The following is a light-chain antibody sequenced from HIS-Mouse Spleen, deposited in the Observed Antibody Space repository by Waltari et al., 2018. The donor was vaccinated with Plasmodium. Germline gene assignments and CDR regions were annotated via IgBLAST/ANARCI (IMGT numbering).Light chain of an antibody. V-gene: IGKV3-15*01. CDR1: QSVSSN. CDR2: GAS. J-gene: IGKJ3*01. Sequence: EIVMTQSPATLSVSPGERATLSCRASQSVSSNLAWYQQKPGQAPRLLIYGASTRATGIPARFSCSGSGTEFTPTISSLQSEDFAVYYCQQYNNWSFTFGPGTKVDIK. CDR3: QQYNNWSFT.